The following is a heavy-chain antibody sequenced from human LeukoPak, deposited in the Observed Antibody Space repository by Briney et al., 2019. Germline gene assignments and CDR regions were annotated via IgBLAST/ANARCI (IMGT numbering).Heavy chain of an antibody. CDR3: ARWDVATSFDY. V-gene: IGHV3-64*01. J-gene: IGHJ4*02. CDR1: GFTFSSYA. Sequence: GGSLRLSCAASGFTFSSYAMHWVRQAPGKGLEYVSAISSNGGSTYYANSVKGRFTISRDNSKNTLYLQMNSLRAEDTAVYYCARWDVATSFDYWGQGTLVTVSS. D-gene: IGHD1-26*01. CDR2: ISSNGGST.